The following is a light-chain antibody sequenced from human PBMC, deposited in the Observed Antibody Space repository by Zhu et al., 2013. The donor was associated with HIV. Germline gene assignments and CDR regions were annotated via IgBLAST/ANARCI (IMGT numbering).Light chain of an antibody. V-gene: IGLV3-19*02. Sequence: SSELTQDPAVSVALGQTVRITCQGDSLRTYYASWYQQKPRQAPVRVIYGKHNRPSGIPDRFSGSSSGNTASLTITGAQAEDEADYYCNSWDSSGNHPFFGTGTKVTVL. CDR2: GKH. J-gene: IGLJ1*01. CDR3: NSWDSSGNHPF. CDR1: SLRTYY.